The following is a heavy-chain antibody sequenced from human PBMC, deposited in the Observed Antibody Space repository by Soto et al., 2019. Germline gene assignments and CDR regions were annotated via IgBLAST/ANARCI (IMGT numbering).Heavy chain of an antibody. V-gene: IGHV4-59*01. Sequence: PSETLSLTCTVSGGSISSSYWSWIRQPPGKGLEWIGYIFYSETTNYNPSLKSRVTISIDRSKRQFSLKLTSVTAADTAVYYCARGILYSGSYYGLDYWGQGTLVTVSS. CDR2: IFYSETT. J-gene: IGHJ4*02. CDR3: ARGILYSGSYYGLDY. CDR1: GGSISSSY. D-gene: IGHD1-26*01.